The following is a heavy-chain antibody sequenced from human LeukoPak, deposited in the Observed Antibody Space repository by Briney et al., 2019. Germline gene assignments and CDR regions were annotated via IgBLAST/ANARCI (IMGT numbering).Heavy chain of an antibody. Sequence: ETLSLTCAVYGGSFSGYYWSWVRQAPGKGLEWVANIKQDGSEKYYVDSVKGRFTISRDNAKNSLYLQMNSLRAEDTAVYYCARGVDHFDYWGQGTLVTVSS. CDR2: IKQDGSEK. D-gene: IGHD5-12*01. CDR1: GGSFSGYY. CDR3: ARGVDHFDY. V-gene: IGHV3-7*01. J-gene: IGHJ4*02.